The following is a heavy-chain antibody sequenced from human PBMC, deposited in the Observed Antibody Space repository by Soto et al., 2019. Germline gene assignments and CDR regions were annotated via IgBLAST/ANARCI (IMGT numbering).Heavy chain of an antibody. CDR3: ARGLAAPR. Sequence: PSETVSLTCTVSGGAISSYYSPCLQQPAGAGLECIWRIYTSGRPNYNLSLQRRTRTSVEKSKNQFSLKLLSVTAADTAVYYCARGLAAPRWGQGKMVTV. D-gene: IGHD6-25*01. CDR2: IYTSGRP. CDR1: GGAISSYY. V-gene: IGHV4-4*07. J-gene: IGHJ3*01.